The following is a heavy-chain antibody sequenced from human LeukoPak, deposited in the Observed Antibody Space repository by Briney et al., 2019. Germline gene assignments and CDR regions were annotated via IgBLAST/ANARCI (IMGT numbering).Heavy chain of an antibody. Sequence: SETLSLTCAVYGGSFSGYYWSWVRQRPGKGLEWRGEMNNSGSSNYNPSLKRRGIISVDTSTNKSSLKLSLRTAADTAVYYYATGQAVAGTFPFDYWGQGTLVTVSS. D-gene: IGHD6-19*01. J-gene: IGHJ4*02. CDR1: GGSFSGYY. V-gene: IGHV4-34*01. CDR2: MNNSGSS. CDR3: ATGQAVAGTFPFDY.